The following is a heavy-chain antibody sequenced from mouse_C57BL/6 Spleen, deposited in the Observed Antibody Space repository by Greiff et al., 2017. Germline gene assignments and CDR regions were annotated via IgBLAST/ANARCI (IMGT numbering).Heavy chain of an antibody. CDR2: ISSGGDYI. Sequence: EVHLVESGEGLVKPGGSLKLSCAASGFTFSSYAMSWVRQTPEKRLEWVAYISSGGDYIYYADTVKGRFTISRDNARNPLYLQMSSLKSEDTAMYSCTRKGGTMVTTGEVYYAMDYWGQGTSVTVSS. CDR3: TRKGGTMVTTGEVYYAMDY. J-gene: IGHJ4*01. V-gene: IGHV5-9-1*02. CDR1: GFTFSSYA. D-gene: IGHD2-2*01.